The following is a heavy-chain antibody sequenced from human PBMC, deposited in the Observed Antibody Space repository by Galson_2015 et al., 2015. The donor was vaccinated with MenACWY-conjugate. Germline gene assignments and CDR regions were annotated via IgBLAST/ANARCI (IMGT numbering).Heavy chain of an antibody. D-gene: IGHD1-26*01. J-gene: IGHJ4*02. CDR1: GYSFTSYN. V-gene: IGHV1-46*03. Sequence: QSGAEVKKPGESLKISCKASGYSFTSYNMHWVRQAPGQGLEWMGIINPSSGSTTYTQKFQGTVTMTRDTSTSTVYMELSSLRSDDTAVYFCTREVHGGSFYWGQGTVVTVSS. CDR3: TREVHGGSFY. CDR2: INPSSGST.